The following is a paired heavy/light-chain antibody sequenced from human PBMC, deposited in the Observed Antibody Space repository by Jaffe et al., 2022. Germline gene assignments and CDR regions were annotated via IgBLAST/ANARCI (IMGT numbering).Light chain of an antibody. J-gene: IGKJ2*01. CDR3: QQYYTTPPLYT. CDR1: QSVLYSSDNKNY. CDR2: LAS. Sequence: DIVMTQSPDSLAVSLGERATINCKSSQSVLYSSDNKNYLAWYQQKPGQPPKLLIYLASTRESGVPDRFSGSGSGTDFTLTINSLQAEDVAVYYCQQYYTTPPLYTFGQGTKLEVK. V-gene: IGKV4-1*01.
Heavy chain of an antibody. V-gene: IGHV4-4*02. CDR3: ARHGKVAFDI. J-gene: IGHJ3*02. D-gene: IGHD1-1*01. CDR2: IHHSGST. Sequence: QVQLQESGPGLVKPSGTLSLTCTISGGSISSSNWWSWIRQPPGKGLEWIGEIHHSGSTNYNPSLKSRVTISIDMSKSQFSLKLNSVIAADTALYYCARHGKVAFDIWGQGTMVTVSS. CDR1: GGSISSSNW.